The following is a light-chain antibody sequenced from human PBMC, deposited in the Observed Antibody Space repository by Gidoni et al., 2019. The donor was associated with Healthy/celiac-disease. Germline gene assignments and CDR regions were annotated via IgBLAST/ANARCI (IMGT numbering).Light chain of an antibody. CDR2: EVS. Sequence: QSALTQPASVSGSPGQSITISCTGTSSDVGGYNYVSWYQQHPGNAPKLMIYEVSNRPSGVPDRFSGSKSGNTASLTISGLQAEDEADYYCSSYTSSSTLRLYVVFGGGTKLTVL. J-gene: IGLJ2*01. V-gene: IGLV2-14*01. CDR1: SSDVGGYNY. CDR3: SSYTSSSTLRLYVV.